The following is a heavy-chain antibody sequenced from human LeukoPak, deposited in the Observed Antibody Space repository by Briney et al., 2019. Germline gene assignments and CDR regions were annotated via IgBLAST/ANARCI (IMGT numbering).Heavy chain of an antibody. V-gene: IGHV4-59*08. D-gene: IGHD2-15*01. J-gene: IGHJ3*02. Sequence: SETLSLTCTVSGGSISNYYWSWIRQFPGKGLEWIGYIYYSGSTNYNPSLKSRVTISVDTSKNQFSLKLSSVTAADTAVYYCARPRVWWGDAFDIWGQGTMVTVSS. CDR3: ARPRVWWGDAFDI. CDR1: GGSISNYY. CDR2: IYYSGST.